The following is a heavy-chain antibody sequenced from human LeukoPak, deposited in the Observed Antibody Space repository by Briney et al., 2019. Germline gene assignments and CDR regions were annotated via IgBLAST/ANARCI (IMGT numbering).Heavy chain of an antibody. CDR1: GYTFTGYY. CDR3: ARDGGAGWSAFDY. CDR2: INPNSGGT. D-gene: IGHD6-19*01. V-gene: IGHV1-2*06. Sequence: ASVKVSCKASGYTFTGYYMHWVRQAPGQGLEWMGRINPNSGGTNYAQKFQGRVTMTGDTSISTAYMELSRLRSDDTAVYYCARDGGAGWSAFDYWGQGTLVTVSS. J-gene: IGHJ4*02.